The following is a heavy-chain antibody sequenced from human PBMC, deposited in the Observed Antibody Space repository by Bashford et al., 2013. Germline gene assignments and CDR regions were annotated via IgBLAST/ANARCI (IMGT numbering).Heavy chain of an antibody. V-gene: IGHV4-34*01. J-gene: IGHJ4*02. CDR1: GGSVQWSL. CDR3: SRVVPHFDNSGFFYVRSLKPRKFDS. Sequence: SETLSLTCAVYGGSVQWSLLELDPPAPTGGDVEWIGEINHSGNTNYNPSLKSRVTMSVDTSKNQFSLRLSSVTAADTAVYFCSRVVPHFDNSGFFYVRSLKPRKFDSWGQGTLVTVSS. CDR2: INHSGNT. D-gene: IGHD3-22*01.